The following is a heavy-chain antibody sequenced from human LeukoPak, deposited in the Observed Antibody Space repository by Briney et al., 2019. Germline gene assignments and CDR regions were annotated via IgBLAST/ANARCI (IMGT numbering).Heavy chain of an antibody. CDR3: ARADYYDSSGSAFDI. J-gene: IGHJ3*02. CDR2: IYYSGST. CDR1: GVSISSSSYY. Sequence: SETLSLTGTVSGVSISSSSYYWGWIRQPPGKGLEWIGSIYYSGSTYYNPSLKSRVTISVDTSKNQFSLKLSSVTAADTAVYYCARADYYDSSGSAFDIWGQGTMVTVSS. D-gene: IGHD3-22*01. V-gene: IGHV4-39*01.